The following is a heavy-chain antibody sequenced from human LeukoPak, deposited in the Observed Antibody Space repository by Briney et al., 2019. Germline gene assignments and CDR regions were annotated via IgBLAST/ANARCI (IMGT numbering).Heavy chain of an antibody. D-gene: IGHD3-22*01. CDR3: ARDHIPDYYDSSGYKFRRFNWFDP. CDR2: MDPNSGNT. J-gene: IGHJ5*02. CDR1: GYTFTSYD. V-gene: IGHV1-8*03. Sequence: GASVKVSCKASGYTFTSYDINWVRQATGQGLEWMGWMDPNSGNTGYAQKFQGRVTITRNTSISTAYMELSSLRSEDTAVYYCARDHIPDYYDSSGYKFRRFNWFDPWGQGTPVTASS.